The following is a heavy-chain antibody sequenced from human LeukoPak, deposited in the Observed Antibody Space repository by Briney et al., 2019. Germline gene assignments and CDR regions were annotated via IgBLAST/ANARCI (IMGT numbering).Heavy chain of an antibody. CDR1: GGSISSYY. D-gene: IGHD3-16*01. V-gene: IGHV4-59*08. J-gene: IGHJ3*02. CDR2: IYYSGST. Sequence: SETLSLTCTVSGGSISSYYWSWLRQPPGKGLEWIGYIYYSGSTNYNPSLKSRVTISVDTSKNQFSLKLSSVTAADTAVYYCARRDIMITAAFDIWGRGTMVTVSS. CDR3: ARRDIMITAAFDI.